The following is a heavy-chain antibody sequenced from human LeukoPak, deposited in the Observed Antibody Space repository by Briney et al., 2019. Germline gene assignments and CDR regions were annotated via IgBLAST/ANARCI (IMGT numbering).Heavy chain of an antibody. CDR3: XRXXXSGDFRMDV. Sequence: GGSLRLSCAASGFTFSSYSMNWVRQAPGKGLEWVSSISSSSSYIYYADSVKGRFTISRDNAKNSLYLQMNSLRAEDTAVYSXXRXXXSGDFRMDVWGQGTTVTVSS. CDR1: GFTFSSYS. D-gene: IGHD6-19*01. CDR2: ISSSSSYI. V-gene: IGHV3-21*01. J-gene: IGHJ6*02.